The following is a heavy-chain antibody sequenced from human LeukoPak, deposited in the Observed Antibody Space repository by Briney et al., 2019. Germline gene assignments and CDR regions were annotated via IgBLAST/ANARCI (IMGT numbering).Heavy chain of an antibody. J-gene: IGHJ3*02. Sequence: KPGGSLRLSCAASGFTFSDYYMSWIRQAPGKGLEWVSYISSSGSTIYYADSVKGRFTISRDNAKNSPYLQMNSLRAEDTAVYYCAKGMTTVTTSEDAFDIWGQGTMVTVSS. V-gene: IGHV3-11*04. CDR3: AKGMTTVTTSEDAFDI. CDR1: GFTFSDYY. D-gene: IGHD4-17*01. CDR2: ISSSGSTI.